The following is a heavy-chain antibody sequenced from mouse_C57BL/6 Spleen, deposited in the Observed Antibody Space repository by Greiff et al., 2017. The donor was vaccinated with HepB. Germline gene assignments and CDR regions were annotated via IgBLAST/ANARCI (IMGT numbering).Heavy chain of an antibody. V-gene: IGHV5-9-1*02. CDR2: ISSGGDYI. CDR1: GFTFSSYA. CDR3: TRGNDGYLWYFDV. Sequence: EVKLLESGEGLVKPGGSLKLSCAASGFTFSSYAMSWVRQTPEKRLEWVAYISSGGDYIYYADTVKGRFTISRDNARNTLYLQMRSLKSEDTAMYYCTRGNDGYLWYFDVWGTGTTVTVSS. D-gene: IGHD2-3*01. J-gene: IGHJ1*03.